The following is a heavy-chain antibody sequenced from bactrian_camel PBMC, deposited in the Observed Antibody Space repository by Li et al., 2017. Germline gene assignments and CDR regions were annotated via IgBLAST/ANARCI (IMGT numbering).Heavy chain of an antibody. CDR3: VRDAGTPYGYNY. CDR1: GFTFSSYA. V-gene: IGHV3S40*01. Sequence: VQLVESGGGLVQPGGSLRLSCAASGFTFSSYAMSWVRQAPGKGLEWVSVINSGRGITYYADAVKGRFTISRDNAKNTVYLQMNSLKPEDTAVYYCVRDAGTPYGYNYWGQGTQVTVS. J-gene: IGHJ4*01. CDR2: INSGRGIT. D-gene: IGHD6*01.